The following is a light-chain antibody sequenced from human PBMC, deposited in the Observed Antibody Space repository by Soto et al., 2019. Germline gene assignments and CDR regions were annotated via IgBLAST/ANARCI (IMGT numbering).Light chain of an antibody. Sequence: EIVLTQSPGTLSLSPGEGATLSCRASPGVSSGYLAWYQQKPGQAPSLLIYGASNRATGIPDRFTGSGSGTDFTLTISRLEPEDFAVYSCQHYDGSPPWAFVQGTKVEMK. CDR2: GAS. V-gene: IGKV3-20*01. J-gene: IGKJ1*01. CDR1: PGVSSGY. CDR3: QHYDGSPPWA.